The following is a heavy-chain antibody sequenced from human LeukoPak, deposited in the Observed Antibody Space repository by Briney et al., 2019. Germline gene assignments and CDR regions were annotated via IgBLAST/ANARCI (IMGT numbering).Heavy chain of an antibody. CDR3: ARGRQDLGPPNWFDP. J-gene: IGHJ5*02. CDR2: IYYSGST. D-gene: IGHD1-14*01. CDR1: GGSVSSGSYY. V-gene: IGHV4-61*01. Sequence: SETLSLTCTVSGGSVSSGSYYWSWIRQPPGKGLEWIGYIYYSGSTNYNPSLKSRVTISVDTSKNQFSLKLSSVTAADTAVYYCARGRQDLGPPNWFDPWGQGTLVTVSS.